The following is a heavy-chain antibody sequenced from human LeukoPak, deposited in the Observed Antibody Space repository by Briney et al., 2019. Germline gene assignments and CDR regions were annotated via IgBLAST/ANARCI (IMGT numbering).Heavy chain of an antibody. D-gene: IGHD2-2*01. CDR2: ISSSGSTI. V-gene: IGHV3-11*04. CDR1: GFTFSDYY. CDR3: ARSDIVVVPAAMAHYYYGMDV. J-gene: IGHJ6*02. Sequence: GGSLRLSCAASGFTFSDYYMSWIRQAPGKGLEWVSYISSSGSTIYYADSVKGRFTISRDNAKNSLYLQMNSLRAEDTAVYYCARSDIVVVPAAMAHYYYGMDVWGQGTTVTVSS.